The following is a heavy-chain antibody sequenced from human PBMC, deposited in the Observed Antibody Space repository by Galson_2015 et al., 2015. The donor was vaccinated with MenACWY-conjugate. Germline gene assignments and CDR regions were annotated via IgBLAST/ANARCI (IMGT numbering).Heavy chain of an antibody. D-gene: IGHD6-13*01. Sequence: MHWVRQAPGQGLEWVSYIRRRRATVRYADSVKGRFTISRDNAKNSLYLQMNSLRAEDTAVYYCASRDSSSWYRQYFQHWGQGTLVTVSS. CDR2: IRRRRATV. CDR3: ASRDSSSWYRQYFQH. J-gene: IGHJ1*01. V-gene: IGHV3-48*01.